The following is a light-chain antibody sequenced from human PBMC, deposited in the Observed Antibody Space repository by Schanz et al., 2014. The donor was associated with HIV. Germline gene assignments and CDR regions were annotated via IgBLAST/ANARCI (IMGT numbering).Light chain of an antibody. J-gene: IGKJ2*01. V-gene: IGKV3-20*01. CDR1: QTVSSNS. CDR3: QQYGRTPYT. CDR2: SAS. Sequence: EIVLTQSPVILSLSPGERATLSCRASQTVSSNSLGWYQQKRGQVPRLLIYSASRRANGIPDRFSGSGSGTDFTLTINGLEPEDFAVYYCQQYGRTPYTFGQGTKLEIK.